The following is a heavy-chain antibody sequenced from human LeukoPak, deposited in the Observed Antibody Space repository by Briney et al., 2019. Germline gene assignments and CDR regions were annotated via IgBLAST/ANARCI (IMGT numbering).Heavy chain of an antibody. CDR2: INTMNGNT. Sequence: ASVKVSCKASGYTFTKYGISWVRQAPGQGLEWMGWINTMNGNTNYAQKFQGRVTVTIDTSTSTAYMELRSLRYDDTAVYYCARALGDEAYWGQGTLATVSS. CDR3: ARALGDEAY. V-gene: IGHV1-18*04. D-gene: IGHD3-16*01. CDR1: GYTFTKYG. J-gene: IGHJ4*02.